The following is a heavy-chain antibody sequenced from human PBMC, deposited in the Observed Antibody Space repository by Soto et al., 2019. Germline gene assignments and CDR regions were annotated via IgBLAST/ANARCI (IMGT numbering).Heavy chain of an antibody. CDR2: FFFGGNT. Sequence: PSESMSLTCSVSGGSNSSSTHYWGWMRQPRGKGLEWIARFFFGGNTYDNPSLKMRVTISMDTPNIQFSLKLSSVTAAYTAVYFSGRRHGLEIDPYYWGQGILVTVSS. CDR3: GRRHGLEIDPYY. J-gene: IGHJ4*02. V-gene: IGHV4-39*01. D-gene: IGHD3-10*01. CDR1: GGSNSSSTHY.